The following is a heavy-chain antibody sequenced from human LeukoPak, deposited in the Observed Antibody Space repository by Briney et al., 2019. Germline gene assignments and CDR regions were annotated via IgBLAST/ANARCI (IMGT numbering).Heavy chain of an antibody. D-gene: IGHD5-18*01. CDR3: ARDGGDTAMADFDY. J-gene: IGHJ4*02. Sequence: GASVKVSCKVSGYTLTELSMHWVRQAPGQGLEWMGIINPSGGSTSYAQKFQGRVTMTRDTSTSTVYMELSSLRSEDTAVYYCARDGGDTAMADFDYWGQGTLVTVSS. CDR2: INPSGGST. CDR1: GYTLTELS. V-gene: IGHV1-46*01.